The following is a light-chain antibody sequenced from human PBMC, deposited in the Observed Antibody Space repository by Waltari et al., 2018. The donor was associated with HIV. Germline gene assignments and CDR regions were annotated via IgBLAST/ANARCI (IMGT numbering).Light chain of an antibody. J-gene: IGKJ5*01. V-gene: IGKV1-5*03. CDR1: QGISNW. CDR2: KAS. CDR3: QQYNSDPS. Sequence: DIHMTQSPSTLSAFVGDRVTITCRASQGISNWLAWYQQKPGKAPKLLFHKASVLENGVSSRFSGSRFGTDFTLIIDSLEPDDFATYYCQQYNSDPSFGQGTRLEMK.